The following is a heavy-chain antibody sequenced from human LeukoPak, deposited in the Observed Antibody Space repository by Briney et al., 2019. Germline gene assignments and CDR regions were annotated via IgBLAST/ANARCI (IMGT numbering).Heavy chain of an antibody. CDR3: AREWGYSSGLSVVDY. CDR2: IYYSGST. D-gene: IGHD6-19*01. Sequence: SETLSLTCTVSGGSISSYYWSWLRQPPGKGLEWIGYIYYSGSTNYNPSLKSRVTISVDTSKNQFSMKLSSVTAADTAVYYCAREWGYSSGLSVVDYWGQGTLVTVSS. V-gene: IGHV4-59*01. CDR1: GGSISSYY. J-gene: IGHJ4*02.